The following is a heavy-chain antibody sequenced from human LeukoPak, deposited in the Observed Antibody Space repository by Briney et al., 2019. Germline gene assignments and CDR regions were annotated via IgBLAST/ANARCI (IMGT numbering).Heavy chain of an antibody. CDR1: GFNFGGYV. CDR2: ISRSGDYT. D-gene: IGHD4-17*01. Sequence: GGSLRLSCAASGFNFGGYVMSWVRQAPGKGLEWVSVISRSGDYTKYADSVKGRFTISRDNSKNTLSLQVSGLRAEDTAIYYRAKDRDDSGDYAFDYWGQGILVSVSS. V-gene: IGHV3-23*01. CDR3: AKDRDDSGDYAFDY. J-gene: IGHJ4*02.